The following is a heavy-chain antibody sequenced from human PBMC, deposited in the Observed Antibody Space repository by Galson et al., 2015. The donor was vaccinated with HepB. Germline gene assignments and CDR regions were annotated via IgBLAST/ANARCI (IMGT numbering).Heavy chain of an antibody. CDR2: INPSGGST. D-gene: IGHD6-13*01. CDR3: ARESGIAAAGILNWFDP. V-gene: IGHV1-46*01. J-gene: IGHJ5*02. Sequence: SVKVSCKASGYTFTSYYMHWVRQAPGQGLEWMGIINPSGGSTSYAQKFQGRVTMTRDTSTSTVYMELSSLRSEDTAVYYCARESGIAAAGILNWFDPWGQGTLVTVSS. CDR1: GYTFTSYY.